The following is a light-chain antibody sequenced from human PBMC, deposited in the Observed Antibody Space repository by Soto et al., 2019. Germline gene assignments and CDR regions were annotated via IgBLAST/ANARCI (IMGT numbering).Light chain of an antibody. CDR2: AAS. Sequence: DIQMTQSPSSLSASVGDGVTITCRASQTISSWLAWYQQKPGKAPNLLIYAASNLQGGVPSRFSGSGSGTDFTLTISSLHSEDFATYYCQQTYSTPGTFGQGTKVDIK. J-gene: IGKJ1*01. V-gene: IGKV1-39*01. CDR1: QTISSW. CDR3: QQTYSTPGT.